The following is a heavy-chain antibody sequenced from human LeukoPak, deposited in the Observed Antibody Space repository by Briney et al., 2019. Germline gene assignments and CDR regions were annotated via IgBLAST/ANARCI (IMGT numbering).Heavy chain of an antibody. Sequence: GASVKVSCKASGGTFSSYAISWVRQAPGQGLEWMGGIIPIFVTTNYAQKFQGRVTITTDESTSTAYMELSSLRSEDTAVYYCARDVLAARHPTYFDYWGQGTLVTVSS. CDR2: IIPIFVTT. D-gene: IGHD6-6*01. V-gene: IGHV1-69*05. CDR3: ARDVLAARHPTYFDY. J-gene: IGHJ4*02. CDR1: GGTFSSYA.